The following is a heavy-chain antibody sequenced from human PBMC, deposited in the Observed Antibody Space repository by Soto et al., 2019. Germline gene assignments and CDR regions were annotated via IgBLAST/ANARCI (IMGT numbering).Heavy chain of an antibody. D-gene: IGHD2-21*02. Sequence: SETLSLTCTVSGGSISSYYWSWIRQPPGKGLEWIGYIYYSGSTNYNPSLKSRGSISLDTSKNQFSLKLSSVTAADTAVYYCARNRRAVVTAIDYWGQGTLVTVSS. CDR2: IYYSGST. V-gene: IGHV4-59*01. J-gene: IGHJ4*02. CDR1: GGSISSYY. CDR3: ARNRRAVVTAIDY.